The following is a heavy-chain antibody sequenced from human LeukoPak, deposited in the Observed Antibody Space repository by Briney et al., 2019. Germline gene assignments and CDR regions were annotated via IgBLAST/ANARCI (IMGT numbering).Heavy chain of an antibody. CDR2: IIPIFGTA. J-gene: IGHJ4*02. CDR1: GGTFSSYA. CDR3: ARGPPQRLLWFGELLYY. V-gene: IGHV1-69*01. Sequence: SVKVSCKASGGTFSSYAISWVRQAPGQGLEWMGGIIPIFGTANYAQKFQGRVTITADESTSTAYMELSSLRSEDTAVYYCARGPPQRLLWFGELLYYWGQGTLVTVSS. D-gene: IGHD3-10*01.